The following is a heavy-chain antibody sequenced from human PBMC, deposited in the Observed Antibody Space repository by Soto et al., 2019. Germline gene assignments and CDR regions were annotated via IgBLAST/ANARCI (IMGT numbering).Heavy chain of an antibody. D-gene: IGHD3-22*01. J-gene: IGHJ4*02. V-gene: IGHV3-30*18. CDR1: GFTFSSYG. CDR3: AKSRGVGSSGYYEEDFDY. Sequence: PGGSLRLSCAASGFTFSSYGMHWVRQAPGKGLEWVAVISYDGSNKYYAGSVKGRFTISRDNSKNTLYLQMNSLRAEDTAVYYCAKSRGVGSSGYYEEDFDYWGQGTLVTVSS. CDR2: ISYDGSNK.